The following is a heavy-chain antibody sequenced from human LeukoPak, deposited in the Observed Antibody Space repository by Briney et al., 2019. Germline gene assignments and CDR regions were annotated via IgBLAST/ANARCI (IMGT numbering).Heavy chain of an antibody. CDR2: IYTSGST. CDR1: GGSISSYY. V-gene: IGHV4-4*09. D-gene: IGHD1-26*01. CDR3: ARQIGWELLWYFDD. Sequence: SETLSLTCTVSGGSISSYYWSWIRQPPGKGLEWIGYIYTSGSTNYNPSLKSRVTISVDTSKNQFSLKLSSVTAADTAVYYCARQIGWELLWYFDDWGQGTLVTVSS. J-gene: IGHJ4*02.